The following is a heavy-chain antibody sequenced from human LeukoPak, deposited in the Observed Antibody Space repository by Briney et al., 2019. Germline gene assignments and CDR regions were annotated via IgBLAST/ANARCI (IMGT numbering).Heavy chain of an antibody. V-gene: IGHV1-24*01. Sequence: ASVKVSCKVSGYTLTELSMHWVRQAPGKGLEWMGGFDPEDGETIYAQKFQGRVTMTEDTSTDTAYMELSSLRSEDTAVYYCATAKGGYCSGGSCCNHGAFDIWGQGTMVTVSS. CDR2: FDPEDGET. J-gene: IGHJ3*02. CDR1: GYTLTELS. D-gene: IGHD2-15*01. CDR3: ATAKGGYCSGGSCCNHGAFDI.